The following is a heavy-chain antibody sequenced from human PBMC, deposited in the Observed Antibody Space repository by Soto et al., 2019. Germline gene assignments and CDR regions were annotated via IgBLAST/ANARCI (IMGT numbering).Heavy chain of an antibody. V-gene: IGHV1-69*13. CDR1: GGSLSNYG. CDR2: IIPVFGTA. CDR3: ARGDATKIVVTTYYAMDV. Sequence: SVKVSCKASGGSLSNYGISWVRQAPGQGLEWMGGIIPVFGTANYAQKFQGRVTITADESTNIVYMDVTSLRSEDTAVYYCARGDATKIVVTTYYAMDVWGQGTTDTVSS. J-gene: IGHJ6*02. D-gene: IGHD4-17*01.